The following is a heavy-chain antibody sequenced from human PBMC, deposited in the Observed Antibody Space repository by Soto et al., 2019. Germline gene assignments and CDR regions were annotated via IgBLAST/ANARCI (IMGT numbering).Heavy chain of an antibody. CDR1: GYTFTSYG. Sequence: VASVKVSCKASGYTFTSYGISWVRQAPGQGLEWMGWISAYNGNTNYAQKLQGRVTMTTDTSTSTAYMELRSLRSDDTAVYYCARMTTVTTPKYYYYYGMDVWGQGTTVTVSS. CDR3: ARMTTVTTPKYYYYYGMDV. CDR2: ISAYNGNT. V-gene: IGHV1-18*04. D-gene: IGHD4-4*01. J-gene: IGHJ6*02.